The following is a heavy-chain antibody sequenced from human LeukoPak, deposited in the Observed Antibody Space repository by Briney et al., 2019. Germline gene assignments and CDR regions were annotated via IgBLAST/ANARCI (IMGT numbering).Heavy chain of an antibody. Sequence: PSETLSLTCTDSGGPISSGNYYWSWIRQPPGKGLEWIGSIYHSGSTYYNPSLKSRVTISVDTSKNQFSLKLSSVTAADTAVYYCARIGYSYGPIYYYYMDVWGKGTTVTVSS. CDR2: IYHSGST. D-gene: IGHD5-18*01. CDR1: GGPISSGNYY. J-gene: IGHJ6*03. CDR3: ARIGYSYGPIYYYYMDV. V-gene: IGHV4-39*07.